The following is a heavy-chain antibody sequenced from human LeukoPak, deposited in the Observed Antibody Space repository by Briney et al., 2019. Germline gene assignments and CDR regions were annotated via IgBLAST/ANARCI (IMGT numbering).Heavy chain of an antibody. J-gene: IGHJ4*02. V-gene: IGHV1-24*01. CDR3: ATRSAHNDFDFLPRIGFDY. Sequence: ASVKVSCKVSGYTLTELSMHWVRQAPGKGLEWMGGFDPEDGETIYAQKFQGRVTMTEDTSTDTAYMELSSLRSEDTAVYYCATRSAHNDFDFLPRIGFDYWGQGTLVTVSS. CDR2: FDPEDGET. D-gene: IGHD2-21*02. CDR1: GYTLTELS.